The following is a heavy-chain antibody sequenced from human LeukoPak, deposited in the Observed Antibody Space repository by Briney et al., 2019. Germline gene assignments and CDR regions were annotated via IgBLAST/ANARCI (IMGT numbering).Heavy chain of an antibody. Sequence: GGSLRLSCAASGFTFGSYSMNWVRQAPGKGLEWVSSISSSSSYIYYADSVKGRFTISRDNAKNSLSLQMNSLRAEDTAVYFCARDRSGYYDNSGYYYDANAFDIWGQGTMVTVSS. V-gene: IGHV3-21*06. J-gene: IGHJ3*02. CDR3: ARDRSGYYDNSGYYYDANAFDI. CDR1: GFTFGSYS. D-gene: IGHD3-22*01. CDR2: ISSSSSYI.